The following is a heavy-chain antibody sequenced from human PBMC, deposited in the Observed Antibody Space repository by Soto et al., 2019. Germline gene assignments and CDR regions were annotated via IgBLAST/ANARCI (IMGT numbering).Heavy chain of an antibody. CDR2: ISPIFGTA. V-gene: IGHV1-69*12. CDR3: ASDPAGDSSADDAFDI. J-gene: IGHJ3*02. CDR1: GGTFSSYA. D-gene: IGHD3-22*01. Sequence: QVQLVQSGAEVKKPGSSVKVSCKASGGTFSSYAISWVRQAPGQGLEWMGGISPIFGTATYAQKFQGRVTIPADESTSTAYMELSSLRSEDTAVYYCASDPAGDSSADDAFDIWGQGTMVTVSS.